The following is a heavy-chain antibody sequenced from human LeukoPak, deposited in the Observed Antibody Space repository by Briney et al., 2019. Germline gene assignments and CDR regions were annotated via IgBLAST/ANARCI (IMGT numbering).Heavy chain of an antibody. CDR3: ARVSSSHDAFDI. D-gene: IGHD6-13*01. CDR1: GYTLTSYG. Sequence: ASVKVSCKASGYTLTSYGISWVRQAPGQGLEWMGWISAYNGNTNYAQKLQGRVTMTTDTSTSTAYMELRSLRSDDTAVYYCARVSSSHDAFDIWGQGTMVTVSS. V-gene: IGHV1-18*01. J-gene: IGHJ3*02. CDR2: ISAYNGNT.